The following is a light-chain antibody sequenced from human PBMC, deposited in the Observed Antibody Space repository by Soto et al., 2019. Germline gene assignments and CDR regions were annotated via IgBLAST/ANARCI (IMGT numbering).Light chain of an antibody. J-gene: IGLJ2*01. CDR2: EVV. CDR1: NSDIGEYNY. Sequence: QSVLTQPPSASGSPGQSVTIPCTGTNSDIGEYNYVSWYQHYPGKAPKLIIYEVVNRPSGVSHRFSGSKSGNTASLTISGLQADDEADYYCSSYTVTNTLVFGGGTKLTVL. CDR3: SSYTVTNTLV. V-gene: IGLV2-14*01.